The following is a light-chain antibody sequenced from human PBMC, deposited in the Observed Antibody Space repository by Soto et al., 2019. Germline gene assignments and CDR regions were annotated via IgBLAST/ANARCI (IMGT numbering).Light chain of an antibody. J-gene: IGKJ1*01. CDR1: QSVNSN. CDR3: QQYNNWPPWT. CDR2: GAS. V-gene: IGKV3-15*01. Sequence: EIVMTQSPATLSVSPGERATLSCRASQSVNSNLAWYQQKPGQAPRLLIYGASTRATGIPARFSGSGSGTEFTLTISSLQSKDFAVYYCQQYNNWPPWTCGQGTKVELK.